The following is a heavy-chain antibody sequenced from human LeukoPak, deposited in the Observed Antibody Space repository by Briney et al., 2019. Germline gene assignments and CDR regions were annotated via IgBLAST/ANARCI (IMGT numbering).Heavy chain of an antibody. CDR1: GDSISSSGYY. CDR3: ARRYCSGGTCYGTYYFDS. CDR2: LYYSGST. J-gene: IGHJ4*02. D-gene: IGHD2-15*01. V-gene: IGHV4-39*07. Sequence: SETLSLTCTVSGDSISSSGYYWGWIRQPPGKGLEWIASLYYSGSTYYNPSLKSRVTTSLDTSKSHFSLKLTSVTAADTAVYYCARRYCSGGTCYGTYYFDSWGQGILVTVSS.